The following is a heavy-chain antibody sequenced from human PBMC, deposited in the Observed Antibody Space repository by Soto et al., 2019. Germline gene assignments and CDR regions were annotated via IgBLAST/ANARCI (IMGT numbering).Heavy chain of an antibody. J-gene: IGHJ4*02. V-gene: IGHV1-2*04. D-gene: IGHD2-15*01. CDR1: GYTFTGYY. CDR3: GRALSPYSRKYYFDY. CDR2: INPNSGGT. Sequence: ASVKVSCKASGYTFTGYYMHWVRQAPGQGLEWMGWINPNSGGTNYAQKFQGWVTMTRDTSISTAYMELSRLRSDDTAVYYCGRALSPYSRKYYFDYWGQGTLVTVSS.